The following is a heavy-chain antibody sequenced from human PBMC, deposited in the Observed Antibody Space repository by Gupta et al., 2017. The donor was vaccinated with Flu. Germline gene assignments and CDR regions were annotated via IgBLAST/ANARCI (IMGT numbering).Heavy chain of an antibody. V-gene: IGHV4-34*01. D-gene: IGHD5-18*01. J-gene: IGHJ4*02. CDR3: ARGRSGYSYGYDY. CDR1: GGSFSCYY. CDR2: INHSGST. Sequence: QVQLQQWGAGLLKPSETLSLTCAVYGGSFSCYYWSWIRQPPGKGLEWIGEINHSGSTNYNPSLKSRVTISVDTSKNQFSLKLSSVTAADTAVYYCARGRSGYSYGYDYWGQGTLVTVSS.